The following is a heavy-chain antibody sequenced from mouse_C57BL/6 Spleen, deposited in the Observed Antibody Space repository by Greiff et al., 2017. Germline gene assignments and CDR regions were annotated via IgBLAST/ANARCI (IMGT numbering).Heavy chain of an antibody. Sequence: EVKVVESGGGLVQPGGSLSLSCAASGFTFTDYYMSWVRQPPGKALEWLGFIRNKANGYTTEYSASVKGRFTISRDNSQSILYLQMNALGAEDSATYYCASSLYAMDYWGQGTSVTVSS. J-gene: IGHJ4*01. V-gene: IGHV7-3*01. CDR3: ASSLYAMDY. CDR1: GFTFTDYY. CDR2: IRNKANGYTT.